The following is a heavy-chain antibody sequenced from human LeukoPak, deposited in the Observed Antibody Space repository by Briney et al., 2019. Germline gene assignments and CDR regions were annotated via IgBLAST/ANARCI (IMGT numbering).Heavy chain of an antibody. CDR1: GFTFSSYA. CDR2: ISGGGTST. CDR3: AKTFIEVANPIDY. V-gene: IGHV3-23*01. J-gene: IGHJ4*02. D-gene: IGHD6-19*01. Sequence: PGGSLRLSCAASGFTFSSYAMSWVRQAPGKGLEWVSVISGGGTSTYYADSVRGRFTISKDNSRNTLYLQMNSLRAEDTAVYYCAKTFIEVANPIDYWGQGTLVTVSS.